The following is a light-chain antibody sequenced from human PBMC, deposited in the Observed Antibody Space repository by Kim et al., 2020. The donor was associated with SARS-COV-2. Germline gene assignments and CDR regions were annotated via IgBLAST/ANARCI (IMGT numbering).Light chain of an antibody. Sequence: SVALGQTARILCGGNDIGRRTVHWYQQKPGQAPVLVMYRDRIRPSGIPERLSGSNSGNTATLTISGVQAGDGADYYCQVWDSGVVFGGGTKLTVL. CDR2: RDR. CDR3: QVWDSGVV. CDR1: DIGRRT. V-gene: IGLV3-9*01. J-gene: IGLJ2*01.